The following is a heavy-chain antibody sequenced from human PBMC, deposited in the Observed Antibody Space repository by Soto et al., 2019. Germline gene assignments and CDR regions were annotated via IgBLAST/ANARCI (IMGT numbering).Heavy chain of an antibody. CDR2: IIPIFGTA. CDR1: GGTFSSYA. V-gene: IGHV1-69*01. Sequence: QVQLVQSGAEVKKPGSSVKVSCKASGGTFSSYAISWVRQAPGQGLEWMGGIIPIFGTANYAQKCQGRVTITADESTSTAYMELSSLRSEDTAVYYCARGACSGGSCYSGLSRGYYYYGMDVWGQGTTVTVSS. CDR3: ARGACSGGSCYSGLSRGYYYYGMDV. D-gene: IGHD2-15*01. J-gene: IGHJ6*02.